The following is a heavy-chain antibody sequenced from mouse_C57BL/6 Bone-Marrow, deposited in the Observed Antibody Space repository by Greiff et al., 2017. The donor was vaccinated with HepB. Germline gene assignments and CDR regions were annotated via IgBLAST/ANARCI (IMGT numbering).Heavy chain of an antibody. CDR2: IYPRSGNT. J-gene: IGHJ1*03. Sequence: QVQLQQSGAELARPGASVKLSCKASGYTFTSYGISWVKQRTGQGLEWIGEIYPRSGNTYYNEKFKGKATLTADKSSSTAYMELRSLTSEDSAVYFCARSAYGSSYGWYFDGWGTGTTVTVSS. CDR1: GYTFTSYG. V-gene: IGHV1-81*01. D-gene: IGHD1-1*01. CDR3: ARSAYGSSYGWYFDG.